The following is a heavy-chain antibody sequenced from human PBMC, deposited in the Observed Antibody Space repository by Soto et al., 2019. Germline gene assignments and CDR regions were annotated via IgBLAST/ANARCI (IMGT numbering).Heavy chain of an antibody. CDR3: WRASSRDYEGFVDY. CDR2: ISSSVSTI. CDR1: GFTLSDYY. Sequence: GGSLRLSCAASGFTLSDYYMSWIRQAQGTGLEWVSYISSSVSTIYYADSVKGRFTISRDNAKNSLYLQMNSLRAEDTAVYYCWRASSRDYEGFVDYWGQGTRVTVSS. V-gene: IGHV3-11*01. J-gene: IGHJ4*02. D-gene: IGHD4-17*01.